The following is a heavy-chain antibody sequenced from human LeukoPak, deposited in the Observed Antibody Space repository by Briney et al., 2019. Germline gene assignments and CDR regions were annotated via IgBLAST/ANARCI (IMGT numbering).Heavy chain of an antibody. CDR1: GYTFTGYY. D-gene: IGHD6-19*01. CDR2: ISAYNGNT. CDR3: ARGAVAGTGSAFDI. V-gene: IGHV1-18*04. J-gene: IGHJ3*02. Sequence: ASVKVSCKASGYTFTGYYMHWVRQAPGQGLEWMGWISAYNGNTNYAQKLQGRVTMTTDTSTSTAYMELRSLRSDDTAVYYCARGAVAGTGSAFDIWGQGTMVTVSS.